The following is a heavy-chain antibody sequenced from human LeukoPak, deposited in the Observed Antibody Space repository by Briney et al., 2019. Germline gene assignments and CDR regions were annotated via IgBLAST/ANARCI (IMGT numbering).Heavy chain of an antibody. CDR1: GFTFSSYA. CDR3: ARGLFYYHSGGPHPFDY. Sequence: GGSLRLSCAASGFTFSSYAMSWVRQAPGKGLEWVSAISGSGGSTYYADSVKGRFTISRDNSKNTLYLQMNSLRAEDTAVYHCARGLFYYHSGGPHPFDYWGQGTLVTVSS. V-gene: IGHV3-23*01. CDR2: ISGSGGST. D-gene: IGHD3-22*01. J-gene: IGHJ4*02.